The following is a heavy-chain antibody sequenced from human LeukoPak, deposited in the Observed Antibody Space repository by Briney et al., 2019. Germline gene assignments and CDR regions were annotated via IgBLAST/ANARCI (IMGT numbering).Heavy chain of an antibody. J-gene: IGHJ4*02. CDR1: GGSISSSSYY. V-gene: IGHV4-39*01. CDR3: ASPYDGSGQGVDY. Sequence: SETLSLTCTVSGGSISSSSYYWGWIRQPPGKGLEWIGSIYYSGSTYYNPSLKSRVTISVDTSKNQFSLKLSSVTAADTAVYYCASPYDGSGQGVDYWGQGTLVTVSS. D-gene: IGHD3-22*01. CDR2: IYYSGST.